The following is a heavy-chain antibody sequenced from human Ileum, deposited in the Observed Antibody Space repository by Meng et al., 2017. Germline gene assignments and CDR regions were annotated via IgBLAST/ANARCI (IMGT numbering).Heavy chain of an antibody. Sequence: GGVGGGCFRPGGSSKFPCAASVFTVRRNYLSWVRQAPGKGLEWVSVIYAGGTTYYADSVKGRFTISRDDSKNTVFLQMNSLRGEDTAVYDCAGRYSSGWYVHWGQGTLVTVSS. D-gene: IGHD6-19*01. J-gene: IGHJ5*02. CDR2: IYAGGTT. V-gene: IGHV3-53*01. CDR3: AGRYSSGWYVH. CDR1: VFTVRRNY.